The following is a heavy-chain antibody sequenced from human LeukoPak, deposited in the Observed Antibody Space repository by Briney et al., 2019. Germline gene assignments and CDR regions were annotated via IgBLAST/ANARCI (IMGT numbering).Heavy chain of an antibody. Sequence: SETLSLTCSVSGGSISSLYWSWIRQPPGKGLEWIGEINHSGSTNYNPSLKSRVTISVDTSKNQFSLKLSSVTAADTAVYYCARGRSSWRNYYFDYWGQGTLVTVSS. CDR3: ARGRSSWRNYYFDY. CDR2: INHSGST. CDR1: GGSISSLY. V-gene: IGHV4-34*01. D-gene: IGHD6-13*01. J-gene: IGHJ4*02.